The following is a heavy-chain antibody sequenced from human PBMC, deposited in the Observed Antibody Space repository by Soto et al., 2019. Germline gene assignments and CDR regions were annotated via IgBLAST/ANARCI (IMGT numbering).Heavy chain of an antibody. CDR1: GFTFSSYA. CDR2: ISYDGSNK. D-gene: IGHD5-18*01. Sequence: ESGGGVVQPGRSLRLSCAASGFTFSSYAMHWVRQAPGKGLEWVAVISYDGSNKYYADSVKGRFTISRDNSKNTLYLQMNSLRAEDTAVYYCARDRNSLPFDYWGQGTLVTVSS. J-gene: IGHJ4*02. CDR3: ARDRNSLPFDY. V-gene: IGHV3-30-3*01.